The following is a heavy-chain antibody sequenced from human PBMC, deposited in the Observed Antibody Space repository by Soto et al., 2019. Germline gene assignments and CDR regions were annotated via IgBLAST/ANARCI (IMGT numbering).Heavy chain of an antibody. CDR2: ITSAGST. CDR1: GFTFSNYA. Sequence: EVQLLESGGDLAQPGGSLRLICAASGFTFSNYAMTWVRQSPGKGLEWVSTITSAGSTFYGDAVKCRFTNSRDNSKSTLYLQMNSLGAEDTAVYYCAKTDKYDSNSSGWENRFDSWGQGTLVTVSS. CDR3: AKTDKYDSNSSGWENRFDS. D-gene: IGHD6-19*01. V-gene: IGHV3-23*01. J-gene: IGHJ4*02.